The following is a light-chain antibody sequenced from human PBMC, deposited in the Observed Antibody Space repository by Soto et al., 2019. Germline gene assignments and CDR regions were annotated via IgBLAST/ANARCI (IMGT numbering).Light chain of an antibody. V-gene: IGKV3-20*01. CDR2: DAS. CDR1: QSVSSY. CDR3: QQYGSSPPIT. J-gene: IGKJ5*01. Sequence: EIVLTQSPGTLSLSPGEGATLSCSASQSVSSYLAWYQQKPGQAPRLLIYDASNRATGIPARFSGSGSGTDFTLTISRLEPEDFAVYYCQQYGSSPPITFGQGTRLEIK.